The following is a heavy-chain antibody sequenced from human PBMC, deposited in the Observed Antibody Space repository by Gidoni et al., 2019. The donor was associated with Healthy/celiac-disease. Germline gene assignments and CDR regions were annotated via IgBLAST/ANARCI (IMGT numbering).Heavy chain of an antibody. Sequence: EVQLVEPGGGLVQPGGSLRPSCAAAGLTFSSYEMNWVRQAPGKGLEWVSYISSSGSTIYYADSVKGRFTISRDNAKNSLYLQMNSLRAEDTAVYYCARDGMIGGKDYWGQGTLVTVSS. CDR1: GLTFSSYE. CDR2: ISSSGSTI. V-gene: IGHV3-48*03. J-gene: IGHJ4*02. D-gene: IGHD3-16*01. CDR3: ARDGMIGGKDY.